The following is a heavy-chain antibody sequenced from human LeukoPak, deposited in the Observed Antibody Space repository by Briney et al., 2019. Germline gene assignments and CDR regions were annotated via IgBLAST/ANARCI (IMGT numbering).Heavy chain of an antibody. CDR1: GFTFSSYW. J-gene: IGHJ5*02. D-gene: IGHD3-3*01. CDR2: IKEDGSAK. CDR3: ATVTRFLDPNWFDP. V-gene: IGHV3-7*03. Sequence: GGSLRLSCAVSGFTFSSYWMSWVRQAPGKGLEWVANIKEDGSAKDHVDSVKGRFTISRDNAKNSLSLQMNSLRAEDTAVYYCATVTRFLDPNWFDPWGQGTLSPSPQ.